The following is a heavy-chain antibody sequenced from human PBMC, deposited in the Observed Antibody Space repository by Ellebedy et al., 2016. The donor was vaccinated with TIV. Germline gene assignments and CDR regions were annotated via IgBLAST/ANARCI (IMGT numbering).Heavy chain of an antibody. CDR1: GGSISSYY. Sequence: SETLSLTCTVSGGSISSYYWSWIRQPPGKGLEWIGYIYYSGSTNHNPSLKSRVTISVDTSKNQFSLKLSSVTSADTAVYYCARASLLYYYDSSGYVFDYWGQGTLVTVSS. V-gene: IGHV4-59*01. J-gene: IGHJ4*02. D-gene: IGHD3-22*01. CDR3: ARASLLYYYDSSGYVFDY. CDR2: IYYSGST.